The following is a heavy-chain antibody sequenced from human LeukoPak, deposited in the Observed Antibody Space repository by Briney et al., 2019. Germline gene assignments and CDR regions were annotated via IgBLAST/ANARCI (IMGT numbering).Heavy chain of an antibody. Sequence: PGRSLRLSCAASGFTFSSYGMHWVRQAPGKGLEWVAVISYDGSNKYYADSVKGRFTISRDNSKNTLYLQMSSLRSEDTAVYYCASEVQLERRGFDYWGQGTLVTVSS. J-gene: IGHJ4*02. V-gene: IGHV3-30*03. D-gene: IGHD1-1*01. CDR1: GFTFSSYG. CDR2: ISYDGSNK. CDR3: ASEVQLERRGFDY.